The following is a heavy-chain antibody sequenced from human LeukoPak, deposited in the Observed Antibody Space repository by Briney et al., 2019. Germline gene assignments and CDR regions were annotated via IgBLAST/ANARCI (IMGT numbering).Heavy chain of an antibody. CDR2: ISYDGSNK. CDR1: GFTFSSYA. D-gene: IGHD2-2*01. V-gene: IGHV3-30*04. J-gene: IGHJ4*02. CDR3: AKDHRPKDIVVVPAAHDY. Sequence: GGSLRLSCAASGFTFSSYAMHWVRQAPGKGLEWVAVISYDGSNKYYADSVKGRFTISRDNSKNTLYLQMNSLRAEDTAVYYCAKDHRPKDIVVVPAAHDYWGQGTLVTVSS.